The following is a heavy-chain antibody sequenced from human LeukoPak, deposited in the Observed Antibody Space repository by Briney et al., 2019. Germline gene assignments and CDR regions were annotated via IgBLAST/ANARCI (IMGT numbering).Heavy chain of an antibody. D-gene: IGHD4-23*01. CDR2: IYYSGST. J-gene: IGHJ3*02. CDR3: ARRPSTVEGAFDI. CDR1: GGSISSGDYY. Sequence: SETLSLTCTVSGGSISSGDYYWSWIRHPPGKGLEWMGYIYYSGSTYYNPSLKSRVTISVDTSKNQFSLKLSSVTAADTAVYYCARRPSTVEGAFDIWGQGTMVTVSS. V-gene: IGHV4-30-4*08.